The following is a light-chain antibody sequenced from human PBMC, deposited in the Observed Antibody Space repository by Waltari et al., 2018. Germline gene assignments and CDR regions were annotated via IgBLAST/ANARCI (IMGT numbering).Light chain of an antibody. V-gene: IGLV7-43*01. CDR2: STS. CDR1: TGAVPSAYY. J-gene: IGLJ2*01. Sequence: QAVVTQEPSLTVSPGGTVPLPCAPSTGAVPSAYYPNWFQQKPRQAPRPLIYSTSTKSPWTPARFSGSLLGGKAALTLSGVQPEDEAEYYCLLYYGGVQGVFGGGTKLTVL. CDR3: LLYYGGVQGV.